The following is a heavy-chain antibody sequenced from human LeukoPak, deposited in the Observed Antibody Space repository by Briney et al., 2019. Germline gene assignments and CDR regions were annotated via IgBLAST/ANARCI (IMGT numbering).Heavy chain of an antibody. CDR1: GFTFSVYG. Sequence: PGGSLRLSCAASGFTFSVYGMHWVRQAPGKGLEWVAFTRYDGTDKYYADSVRGRFTISRDNSKNTLYLQMNSLRAEDTAVCYCAKAKCSSNSCYVFDYWGQGTLVTVSS. D-gene: IGHD2-2*01. CDR3: AKAKCSSNSCYVFDY. CDR2: TRYDGTDK. J-gene: IGHJ4*02. V-gene: IGHV3-30*02.